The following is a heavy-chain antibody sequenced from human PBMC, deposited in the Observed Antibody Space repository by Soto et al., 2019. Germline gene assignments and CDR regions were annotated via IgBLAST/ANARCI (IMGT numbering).Heavy chain of an antibody. J-gene: IGHJ6*02. CDR2: IIPIFGTA. V-gene: IGHV1-69*13. Sequence: AVKVSCKASGGTFSSYAISWVRQAPGQGLEWMGGIIPIFGTANYAQKFQGRVTITADESTSTAYMELSSLRSEDTAVYYCARSDTTYYYDSSGYYNYYYGMDVWGQGTTVTVSS. D-gene: IGHD3-22*01. CDR1: GGTFSSYA. CDR3: ARSDTTYYYDSSGYYNYYYGMDV.